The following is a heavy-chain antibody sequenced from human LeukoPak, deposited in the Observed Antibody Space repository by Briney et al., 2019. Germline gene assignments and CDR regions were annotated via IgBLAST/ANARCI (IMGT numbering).Heavy chain of an antibody. V-gene: IGHV3-53*01. J-gene: IGHJ4*02. CDR2: IYSGGST. Sequence: GGSLRLSCAASGFTFSSYAMSWVRQAPGKGLEWVSVIYSGGSTYYADSVKGRFTISRDNSKNTLYLQMNSLRAEDTAVYYCGLEEWSTPPADYWGQGTLVTVSS. CDR3: GLEEWSTPPADY. D-gene: IGHD3-3*01. CDR1: GFTFSSYA.